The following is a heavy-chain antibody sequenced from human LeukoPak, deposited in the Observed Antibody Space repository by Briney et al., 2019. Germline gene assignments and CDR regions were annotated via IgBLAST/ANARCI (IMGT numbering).Heavy chain of an antibody. J-gene: IGHJ5*02. D-gene: IGHD6-19*01. Sequence: PSETLSLTCAVYGGSFSGYYWSWIRQPPGKGLEWIGEINHSGSTNYNPSLKSRVTISVDTSKNQFSLKLSSVTAADTAVYYCARSYSSGWYRRNWFDPWGQGTLVTVSS. V-gene: IGHV4-34*01. CDR3: ARSYSSGWYRRNWFDP. CDR2: INHSGST. CDR1: GGSFSGYY.